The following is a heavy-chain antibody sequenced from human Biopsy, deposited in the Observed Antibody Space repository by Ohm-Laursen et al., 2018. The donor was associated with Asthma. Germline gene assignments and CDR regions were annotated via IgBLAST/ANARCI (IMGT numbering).Heavy chain of an antibody. CDR1: YGSITSGGYY. Sequence: SQTVSLTCTVSYGSITSGGYYWTWIRQHPGKGLEWIGLIYYSGSTYYNPSLKSRVSISIDTSKNQFSLKLSSVTAADTAVYYCARAQDYYDSRGYYRSFDYWGQGTLVTVSS. CDR2: IYYSGST. J-gene: IGHJ4*02. D-gene: IGHD3-22*01. CDR3: ARAQDYYDSRGYYRSFDY. V-gene: IGHV4-31*03.